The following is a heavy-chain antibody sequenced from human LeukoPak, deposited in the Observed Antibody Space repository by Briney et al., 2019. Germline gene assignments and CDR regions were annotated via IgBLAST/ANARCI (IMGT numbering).Heavy chain of an antibody. CDR2: ISSNGGST. CDR1: GFTSSSYA. Sequence: GRSLSLSSAASGFTSSSYAMHWVRQAPGKGLEYVSAISSNGGSTYYANSVKGRFTISRDNSKNTLYHQMGSLRADDMAVYYCARSGGSYIGYFDYWGQGTLVTVSS. D-gene: IGHD1-26*01. V-gene: IGHV3-64*01. CDR3: ARSGGSYIGYFDY. J-gene: IGHJ4*02.